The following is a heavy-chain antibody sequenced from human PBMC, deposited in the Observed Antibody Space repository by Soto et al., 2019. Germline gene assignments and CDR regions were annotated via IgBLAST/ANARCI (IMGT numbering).Heavy chain of an antibody. J-gene: IGHJ5*02. Sequence: GGSLRLSCAASGFTFSSYWMSWVRQAPGKGLEWVANIKQDGSEKYYVDSVKGRFTISRDNAKNSLYLQMNSLRAEDTAVYYWARVFIYYDFWSGYYSGWFDPWGQGTLVTVSS. CDR3: ARVFIYYDFWSGYYSGWFDP. D-gene: IGHD3-3*01. CDR2: IKQDGSEK. V-gene: IGHV3-7*01. CDR1: GFTFSSYW.